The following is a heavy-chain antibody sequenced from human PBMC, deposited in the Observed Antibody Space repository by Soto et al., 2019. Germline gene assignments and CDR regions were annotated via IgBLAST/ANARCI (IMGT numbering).Heavy chain of an antibody. CDR2: LNPYSGAT. CDR3: ATARRGTVSLLTA. Sequence: RASVKVSCKASGYTSTSYGISWVRQAPGQGLEWMGWLNPYSGATTYAPKYQGRITLTRDTSLSTSYMELIGLKSDDTAVYYCATARRGTVSLLTAWGQGTLVTVSS. V-gene: IGHV1-18*01. J-gene: IGHJ5*01. CDR1: GYTSTSYG. D-gene: IGHD3-16*01.